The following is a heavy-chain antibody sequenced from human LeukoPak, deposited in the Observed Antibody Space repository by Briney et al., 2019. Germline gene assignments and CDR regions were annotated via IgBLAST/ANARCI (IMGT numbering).Heavy chain of an antibody. V-gene: IGHV3-43D*03. D-gene: IGHD6-13*01. CDR2: ISWDGGST. J-gene: IGHJ4*02. CDR1: GFTFDDYA. Sequence: TGGSLRLSCAASGFTFDDYAMHWVRQAPGKGLEWVSLISWDGGSTYYADSVKGRFTISRDNSKNSLYLQMNSLRPEDTALYYCANDIRGSTSWYGLDYWGQGTLVTVSS. CDR3: ANDIRGSTSWYGLDY.